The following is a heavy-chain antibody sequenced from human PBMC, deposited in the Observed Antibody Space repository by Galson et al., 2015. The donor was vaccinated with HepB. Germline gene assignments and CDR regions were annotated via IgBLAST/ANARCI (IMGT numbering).Heavy chain of an antibody. CDR1: GYTFTSYG. CDR3: ARFPYYYASSGYFDY. V-gene: IGHV1-18*01. D-gene: IGHD3-22*01. J-gene: IGHJ4*02. Sequence: SVKVSCKASGYTFTSYGISWVRQAPGQGLEWMGWISGNNENTNYAQKFQGRVTMTTDTSTSTAYMGLRSLRSDDTAMYYCARFPYYYASSGYFDYWGQGSLVTVSS. CDR2: ISGNNENT.